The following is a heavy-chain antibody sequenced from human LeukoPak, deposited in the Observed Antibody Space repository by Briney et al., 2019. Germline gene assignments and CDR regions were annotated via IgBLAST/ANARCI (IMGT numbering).Heavy chain of an antibody. J-gene: IGHJ3*02. CDR1: GFTFSSYA. Sequence: GGSLRLSCAASGFTFSSYAMHWVRQAPGKGLEWVAVISYDGSNKYYADSVKGRFTISRDNSKNTLYLQMNSLRAEDTAVYYCARDSRVYDFWSGYHDAFDIWGQGTMVTVSS. D-gene: IGHD3-3*01. V-gene: IGHV3-30-3*01. CDR2: ISYDGSNK. CDR3: ARDSRVYDFWSGYHDAFDI.